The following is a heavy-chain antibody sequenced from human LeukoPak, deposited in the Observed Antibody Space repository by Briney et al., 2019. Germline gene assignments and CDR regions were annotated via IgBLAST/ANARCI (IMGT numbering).Heavy chain of an antibody. CDR1: GGSISSYF. D-gene: IGHD3-16*01. CDR3: ARGFAGFDYYFDY. Sequence: SETLSLTCTVSGGSISSYFWTWIRQPPGKGLEWIGYIYYSGSTNYNPSLKSRVTISVDTSKNQFSLKLSSVTAADTAVYFCARGFAGFDYYFDYWGQGALVTVSS. CDR2: IYYSGST. V-gene: IGHV4-59*01. J-gene: IGHJ4*02.